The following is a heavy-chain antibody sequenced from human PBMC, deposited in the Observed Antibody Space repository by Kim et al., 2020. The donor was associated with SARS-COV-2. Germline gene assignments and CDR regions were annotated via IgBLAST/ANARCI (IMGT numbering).Heavy chain of an antibody. CDR2: ISYDGSNK. Sequence: GGSLRLSCAASGFTFSSYGMHWVRQAPGKGLEWVAVISYDGSNKYYADSVKGRFTISRDNSKNTLYLQMNSLRAEDTAVYYCARESGRVTMIVVVSLDYWGQGTLVTVSS. CDR3: ARESGRVTMIVVVSLDY. J-gene: IGHJ4*02. V-gene: IGHV3-33*05. CDR1: GFTFSSYG. D-gene: IGHD3-22*01.